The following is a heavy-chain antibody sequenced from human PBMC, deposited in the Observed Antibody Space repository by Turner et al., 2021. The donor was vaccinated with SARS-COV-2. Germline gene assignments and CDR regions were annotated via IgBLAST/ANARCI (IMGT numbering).Heavy chain of an antibody. J-gene: IGHJ4*02. CDR3: AKDEGVLSGYGNFDY. CDR2: ISGSGDST. Sequence: EVQLLESGGGLVPPGGFLRRSCAASGLTFSSYDMSWLTQAPGKGLEWVSSISGSGDSTYFADSVKCRFTISRDNSKNTLYLQMNSLRAEDTAVYYCAKDEGVLSGYGNFDYWGQGTLVTVSS. D-gene: IGHD5-12*01. V-gene: IGHV3-23*01. CDR1: GLTFSSYD.